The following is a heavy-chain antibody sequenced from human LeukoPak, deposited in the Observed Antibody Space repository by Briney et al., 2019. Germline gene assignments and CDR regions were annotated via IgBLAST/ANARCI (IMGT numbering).Heavy chain of an antibody. J-gene: IGHJ4*02. CDR2: IYRGGDT. D-gene: IGHD3-3*01. Sequence: PGGSLRLSCAASGFTVSTNYMSWVRRAPGKGLEWVSLIYRGGDTFYADSVKGRFTISRDNSKNTVSLQMNSLRPDDTAVYYCARDPGGWSGYETTNFWGQGTLVTVSS. V-gene: IGHV3-66*02. CDR3: ARDPGGWSGYETTNF. CDR1: GFTVSTNY.